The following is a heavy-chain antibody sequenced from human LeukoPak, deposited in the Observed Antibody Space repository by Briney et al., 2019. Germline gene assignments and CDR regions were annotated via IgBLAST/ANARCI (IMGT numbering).Heavy chain of an antibody. CDR2: FDPEDGET. CDR1: GYTLTELS. V-gene: IGHV1-24*01. CDR3: ATDDSSGYPLPYYYYGMDV. J-gene: IGHJ6*02. Sequence: ASVKVSCKVSGYTLTELSMHWVRQAPGKGLEWMGGFDPEDGETIYAQKFQGRVTMTEDTSTDTAYMELSSLRPEDTAVYYCATDDSSGYPLPYYYYGMDVWGQGTTVTVSS. D-gene: IGHD3-22*01.